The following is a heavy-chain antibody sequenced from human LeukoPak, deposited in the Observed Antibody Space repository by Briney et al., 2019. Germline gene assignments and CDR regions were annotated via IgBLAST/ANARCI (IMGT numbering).Heavy chain of an antibody. Sequence: PSETLSLTCTVSGGSISSSSYYWGWIRQPPGKGLEWIGSIYYSGSTYYNPSLKSRVTISVDTSKNQFSLKLSSVTAADTAVYYCARGDIVATTFDYWGQGTLVTVSS. D-gene: IGHD5-12*01. J-gene: IGHJ4*02. V-gene: IGHV4-39*07. CDR1: GGSISSSSYY. CDR3: ARGDIVATTFDY. CDR2: IYYSGST.